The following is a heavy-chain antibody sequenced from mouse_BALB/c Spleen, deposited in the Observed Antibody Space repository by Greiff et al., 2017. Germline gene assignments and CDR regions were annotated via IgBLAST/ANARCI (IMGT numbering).Heavy chain of an antibody. CDR3: ARHRTTVVATDAMDY. Sequence: EVKLQESGGDLVKPGGSLKLSCAASGFTFSSYGMSWVRQTPDKRLEWVATISSGGSYTYYPDSVKGRFTISRDNAKNTLYLQMSSLKSEDTAMYYCARHRTTVVATDAMDYWGQGTSVTVSS. CDR2: ISSGGSYT. CDR1: GFTFSSYG. D-gene: IGHD1-1*01. V-gene: IGHV5-6*01. J-gene: IGHJ4*01.